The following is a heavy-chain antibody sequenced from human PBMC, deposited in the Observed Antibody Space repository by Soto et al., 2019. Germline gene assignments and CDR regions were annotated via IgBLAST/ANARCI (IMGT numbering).Heavy chain of an antibody. D-gene: IGHD6-13*01. CDR3: ARSLAAGNCDY. CDR1: GYTFTSYG. Sequence: QVQLVQSGAEVKKPGASVKVSCKASGYTFTSYGISWVRQAPGQGLEWMGWISAYNGNTNYAQKLQGRVTMTTETATSTADMELRSRRSDDTAVYYCARSLAAGNCDYWGQGTLVTVSS. V-gene: IGHV1-18*01. J-gene: IGHJ4*02. CDR2: ISAYNGNT.